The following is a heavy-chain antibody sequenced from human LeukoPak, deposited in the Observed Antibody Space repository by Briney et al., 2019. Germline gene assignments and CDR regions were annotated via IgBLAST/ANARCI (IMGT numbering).Heavy chain of an antibody. D-gene: IGHD4-11*01. V-gene: IGHV1-18*01. CDR1: GYTFTSYG. J-gene: IGHJ4*02. Sequence: ASVKVSCKASGYTFTSYGISWVRQAPGQGLEWMGWISAYNGNTNYAQKLQGRVTMTTDTSTSTAYMELRSLRSDDTAVYYCARDRGYSNYVSEDFDYWGQGTLVTVSS. CDR3: ARDRGYSNYVSEDFDY. CDR2: ISAYNGNT.